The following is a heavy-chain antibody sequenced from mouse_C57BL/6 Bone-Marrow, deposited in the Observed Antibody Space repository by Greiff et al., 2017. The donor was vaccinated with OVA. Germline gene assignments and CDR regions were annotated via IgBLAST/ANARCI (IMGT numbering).Heavy chain of an antibody. CDR2: IWRGGST. J-gene: IGHJ1*03. CDR1: GFSLTSYG. D-gene: IGHD4-1*01. Sequence: VQLQQSGPGLVQPSQSLSITCTVSGFSLTSYGVHWVRQSPGKGLEWLGVIWRGGSTDYNAAFISRLSISKDNSKSQVFFKMNSLQADDTAIYYCARLGGGYWYFDVWGTGTTVTVSS. CDR3: ARLGGGYWYFDV. V-gene: IGHV2-2*01.